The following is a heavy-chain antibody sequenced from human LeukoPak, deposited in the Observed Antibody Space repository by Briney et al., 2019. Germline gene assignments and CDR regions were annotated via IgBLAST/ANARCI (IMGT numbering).Heavy chain of an antibody. CDR1: GGSFSGYY. V-gene: IGHV4-34*01. Sequence: PSETMSLTCAVYGGSFSGYYCSWIRQPPGKGREWIGEINHWVSTNYNPSLKSGVTISVDTSKNQFSLKWSSVTAADTAVYYCARIVRVTPDPLHSVSYWGQGNLVTVSS. J-gene: IGHJ1*01. D-gene: IGHD2-21*02. CDR3: ARIVRVTPDPLHSVSY. CDR2: INHWVST.